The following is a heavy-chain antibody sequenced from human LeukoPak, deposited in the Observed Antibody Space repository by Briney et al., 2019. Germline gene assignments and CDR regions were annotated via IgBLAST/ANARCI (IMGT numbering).Heavy chain of an antibody. CDR2: IWYDGSNK. CDR3: ARGGPGYCSSTSCFTYGDY. D-gene: IGHD2-2*02. V-gene: IGHV3-33*08. CDR1: GFTFSSYG. J-gene: IGHJ4*02. Sequence: GESLRLSCAASGFTFSSYGMHWVRQAPGKGLEWVAVIWYDGSNKYYPDSVKGRFTISRDNSKNTLCLQMNSLRAEDTAVYYCARGGPGYCSSTSCFTYGDYWGQGTLVTVSS.